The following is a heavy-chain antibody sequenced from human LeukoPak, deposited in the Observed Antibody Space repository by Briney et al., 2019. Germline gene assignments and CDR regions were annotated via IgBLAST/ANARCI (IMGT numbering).Heavy chain of an antibody. Sequence: GGSLRLSCAASGFTFSTYNMNWVRQAPGKGLEWVSSISGSSSYIYYADSVKGRFSISRDNAKNSLYLQMNSLRAEDTAVYFCTRLSEMIRGPKVIYYFDYWGQGTLVTVSA. CDR1: GFTFSTYN. D-gene: IGHD3-10*01. CDR2: ISGSSSYI. CDR3: TRLSEMIRGPKVIYYFDY. V-gene: IGHV3-21*01. J-gene: IGHJ4*02.